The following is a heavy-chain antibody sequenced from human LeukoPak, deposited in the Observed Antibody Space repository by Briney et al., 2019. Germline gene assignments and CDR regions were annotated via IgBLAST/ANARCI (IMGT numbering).Heavy chain of an antibody. CDR2: IRSSSSYT. D-gene: IGHD3-22*01. CDR1: AFTFSDYY. J-gene: IGHJ4*02. V-gene: IGHV3-11*03. CDR3: ARVYYDSSGYYYTFDY. Sequence: GGSLTLSCAASAFTFSDYYMSWIRQAPGKGLQWVSYIRSSSSYTNYADSVKGRFTISRDNAKNSLYLQMNSLRAEDTAVYYCARVYYDSSGYYYTFDYWGQGTLVTVSS.